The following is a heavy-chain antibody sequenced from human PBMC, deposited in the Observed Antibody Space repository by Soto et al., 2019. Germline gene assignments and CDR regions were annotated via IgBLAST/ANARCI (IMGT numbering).Heavy chain of an antibody. CDR3: ARVRPKSYYDFDY. CDR1: GFTFSSYG. D-gene: IGHD3-3*01. Sequence: GGSLRLSCAASGFTFSSYGMHWFRQAPGKGLEWVAVIWYDGSNKYYADSVKGRFTISRDNSKNTLYLQMNSLRAEDTAVYYCARVRPKSYYDFDYWGQGTLVTVSS. CDR2: IWYDGSNK. J-gene: IGHJ4*02. V-gene: IGHV3-33*01.